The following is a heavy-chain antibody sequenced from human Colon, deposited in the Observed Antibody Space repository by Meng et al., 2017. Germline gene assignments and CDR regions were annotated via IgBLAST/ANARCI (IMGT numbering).Heavy chain of an antibody. Sequence: SETLSLTCTVSGGSISSTTYYWGWIRQPPGKGLEWIGTIYYSGSTYYKPSPKSRVTISLDSSKNQFSLKLSSVTAADTADYYCARGGVLWHSSNWGQGTLVTVSS. V-gene: IGHV4-39*07. CDR1: GGSISSTTYY. J-gene: IGHJ4*02. CDR2: IYYSGST. CDR3: ARGGVLWHSSN. D-gene: IGHD2/OR15-2a*01.